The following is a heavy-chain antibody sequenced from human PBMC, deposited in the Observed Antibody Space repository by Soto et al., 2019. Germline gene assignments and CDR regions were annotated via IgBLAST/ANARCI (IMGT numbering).Heavy chain of an antibody. D-gene: IGHD5-18*01. Sequence: SETLSLTCTVSGGSIRSYYWTWVRQPPGKGLEWLGYIFYSGSTFYNPSLKSRVTISIHTSKSQFSLQLTSVTAADTAVYYCARGAADTAMVDSWGQGTLVTVSS. CDR2: IFYSGST. V-gene: IGHV4-59*01. J-gene: IGHJ4*02. CDR1: GGSIRSYY. CDR3: ARGAADTAMVDS.